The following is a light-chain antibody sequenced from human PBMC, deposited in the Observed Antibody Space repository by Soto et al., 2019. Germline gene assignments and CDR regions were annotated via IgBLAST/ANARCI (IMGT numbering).Light chain of an antibody. V-gene: IGKV1D-8*01. Sequence: VIWMTQSPSLLSASTGDRVTISCRMSQGISSYLAWYQQKPGKAPELLIYAASTLQSGVPSRFSGSGSWTDFTVTFSCLKSEECTSCDCQQYYSFSWTFDQGTKVEIK. CDR2: AAS. CDR3: QQYYSFSWT. J-gene: IGKJ1*01. CDR1: QGISSY.